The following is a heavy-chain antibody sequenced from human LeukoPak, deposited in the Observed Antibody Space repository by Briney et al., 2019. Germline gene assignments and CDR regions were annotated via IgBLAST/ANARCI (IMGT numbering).Heavy chain of an antibody. CDR2: ISTSGDNT. CDR1: GFTFSSYA. D-gene: IGHD2-2*01. J-gene: IGHJ3*02. Sequence: PGGSLRLSCAASGFTFSSYAMTWVRQAPGKGLEWVSAISTSGDNTYYADSVRGRFTISRDNAKNSLYLQMNSLRAEDTAVYYCARDGPFSSTSWNAFDIWGQGTMVTVSS. V-gene: IGHV3-23*01. CDR3: ARDGPFSSTSWNAFDI.